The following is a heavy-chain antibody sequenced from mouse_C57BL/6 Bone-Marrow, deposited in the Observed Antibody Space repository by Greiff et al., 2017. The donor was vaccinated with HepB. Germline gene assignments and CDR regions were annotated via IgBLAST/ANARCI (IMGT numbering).Heavy chain of an antibody. CDR1: GYTFTSYW. CDR2: IHPSDSDT. CDR3: ALLYYDYDGLDY. D-gene: IGHD2-4*01. Sequence: QVQLQQPGAELVKPGASVKLSCKASGYTFTSYWLHWVKQRPGHGLEWIGRIHPSDSDTNYNQKFKGKATLTVDKSSSTAYMQLSSLTSEDSAVYYCALLYYDYDGLDYWGQGTTLTVSS. V-gene: IGHV1-74*01. J-gene: IGHJ2*01.